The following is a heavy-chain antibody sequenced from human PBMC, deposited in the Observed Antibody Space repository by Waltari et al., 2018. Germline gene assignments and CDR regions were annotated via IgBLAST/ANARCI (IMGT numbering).Heavy chain of an antibody. D-gene: IGHD1-26*01. Sequence: EVQLVESGGGLVQPGRSLRLSCAASGFTFDDYAMHWVRQAPGKGLEWVSGISWNSGSIGYADSVKGRFTISRDNAKNSLYLQMNSLRAEDTALYYCAKIGGLGPGVGATKTGWGQGTLVTVSS. J-gene: IGHJ4*02. V-gene: IGHV3-9*01. CDR2: ISWNSGSI. CDR3: AKIGGLGPGVGATKTG. CDR1: GFTFDDYA.